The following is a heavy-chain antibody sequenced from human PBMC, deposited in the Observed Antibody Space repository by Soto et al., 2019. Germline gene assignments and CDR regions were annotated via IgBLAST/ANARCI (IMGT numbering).Heavy chain of an antibody. J-gene: IGHJ6*02. CDR1: GYIFTGYF. CDR2: INPNPSAT. CDR3: ARITPGRDHHYGMAV. Sequence: ASVKVSCKASGYIFTGYFIQWLRQAPGQGLEWMGWINPNPSATNYAQKFQGRVTMTRDTSLGAAYMELTSLRPDDTALYYCARITPGRDHHYGMAVSGQGATVTGPS. V-gene: IGHV1-2*02.